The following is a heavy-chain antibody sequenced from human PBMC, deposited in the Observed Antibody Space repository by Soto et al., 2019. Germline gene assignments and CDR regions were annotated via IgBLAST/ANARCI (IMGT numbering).Heavy chain of an antibody. CDR1: GYTFTSYD. V-gene: IGHV1-8*01. CDR2: MNPNSGNT. Sequence: GASVKVSCKASGYTFTSYDINWVRQATGQGLEWMGWMNPNSGNTGYAQKFQGRVTMTRNTSISTAYMELSSLRSDDTAVYYCARGDYDILTGYLFDYWGQGTLVTVSS. D-gene: IGHD3-9*01. J-gene: IGHJ4*02. CDR3: ARGDYDILTGYLFDY.